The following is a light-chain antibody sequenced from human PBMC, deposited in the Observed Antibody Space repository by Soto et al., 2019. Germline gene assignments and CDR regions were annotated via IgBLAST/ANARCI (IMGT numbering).Light chain of an antibody. V-gene: IGKV1-39*01. CDR2: TAS. J-gene: IGKJ5*01. CDR3: QHSYSMPIT. CDR1: QSISSY. Sequence: DIQMTQSPTSLSASVGDRVTITSRASQSISSYLNWYQQKAGKAPNRLIYTASSLQSGVPSRFGSSGSGTDFTLTISSLQAEDFSTYYCQHSYSMPITCGQGTGLEIQ.